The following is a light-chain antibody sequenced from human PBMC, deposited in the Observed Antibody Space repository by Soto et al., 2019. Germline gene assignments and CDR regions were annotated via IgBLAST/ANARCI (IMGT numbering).Light chain of an antibody. CDR1: NIGSKD. Sequence: SYELTQPPSVSVAPGQTAKITCGGNNIGSKDVHWYQQKPGQAPVLVVYDDSDRPSGIPERFSGSNSGNTATLTITWVEAGDEADYYCQVWDSTSDHVIFGGGTQLTVL. V-gene: IGLV3-21*02. J-gene: IGLJ2*01. CDR2: DDS. CDR3: QVWDSTSDHVI.